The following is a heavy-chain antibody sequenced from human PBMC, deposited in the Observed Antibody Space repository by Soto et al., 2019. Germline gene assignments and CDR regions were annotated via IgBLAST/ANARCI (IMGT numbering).Heavy chain of an antibody. V-gene: IGHV4-30-4*08. CDR1: GGCISRGLYS. Sequence: SKTLSLTCTVSGGCISRGLYSWSWIRQHPGKGLEWIGYIYYSGSTYYNPSLKSRVTISVDRSKNQFSLKLSSVTAADTAVYYCVCFWCYGSSGDYVGFWG. D-gene: IGHD3-16*01. CDR2: IYYSGST. J-gene: IGHJ2*01. CDR3: VCFWCYGSSGDYVGF.